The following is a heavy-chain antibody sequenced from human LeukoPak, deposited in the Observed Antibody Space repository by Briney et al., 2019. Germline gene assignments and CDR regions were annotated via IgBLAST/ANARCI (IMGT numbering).Heavy chain of an antibody. CDR1: GGSISSYY. CDR3: RLDSIDYYSFDH. J-gene: IGHJ4*02. V-gene: IGHV4-59*08. CDR2: IYYSGST. Sequence: SETLSLTCTVSGGSISSYYWSWIRQPPGKGLEWIGYIYYSGSTNYNPSLKSRVTISVDTSKNQFSLKLSSVTAADTAVYYCRLDSIDYYSFDHWGRGILVTVSS. D-gene: IGHD3-22*01.